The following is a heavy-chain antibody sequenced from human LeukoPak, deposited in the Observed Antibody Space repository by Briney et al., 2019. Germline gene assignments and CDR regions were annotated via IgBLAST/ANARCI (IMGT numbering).Heavy chain of an antibody. CDR3: AGERWLQSFDY. V-gene: IGHV3-21*01. J-gene: IGHJ4*02. D-gene: IGHD5-24*01. CDR2: ITSGSTYI. CDR1: GFTFSSYG. Sequence: PGGSLRLSCAASGFTFSSYGMHWVRQAPGKGLEWVSSITSGSTYIYYADSVTGRFTISRDNAKNSLYLQMNSLRAEDTAVYYCAGERWLQSFDYWGQGTLVSVSS.